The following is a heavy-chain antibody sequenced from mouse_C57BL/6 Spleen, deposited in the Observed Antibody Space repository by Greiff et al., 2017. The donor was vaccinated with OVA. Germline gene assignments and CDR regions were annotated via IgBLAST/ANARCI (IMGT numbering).Heavy chain of an antibody. CDR3: ARNGHGNFFAY. Sequence: VMLVESGPGLVQPSQSLSITCTVSGFSLTSYGVHWVRQSPGKGLEWLGVIWSGGSTDYNAAFISRLSISKDNSKSQVFFKMNSLQADDTAIYYCARNGHGNFFAYWGQGTLVTVSA. J-gene: IGHJ3*01. CDR1: GFSLTSYG. V-gene: IGHV2-2*01. D-gene: IGHD2-1*01. CDR2: IWSGGST.